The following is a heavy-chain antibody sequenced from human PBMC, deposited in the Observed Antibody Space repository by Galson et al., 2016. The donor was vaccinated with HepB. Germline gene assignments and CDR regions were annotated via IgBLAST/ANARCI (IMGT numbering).Heavy chain of an antibody. D-gene: IGHD4-17*01. CDR1: GFSLRTCGVG. CDR3: AHGYGDYVGGNAVDI. Sequence: PALVKPTQTLTLTCTFSGFSLRTCGVGAGWIRQPPGKALEWLALIYWDDDKRYSPSLKSRLTITKDTSKNQVVLTMTNMDPVDTATYYCAHGYGDYVGGNAVDIGGQGTMVTASS. CDR2: IYWDDDK. J-gene: IGHJ3*02. V-gene: IGHV2-5*02.